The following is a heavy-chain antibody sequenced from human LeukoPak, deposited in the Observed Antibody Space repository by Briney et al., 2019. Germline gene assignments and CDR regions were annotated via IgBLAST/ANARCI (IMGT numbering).Heavy chain of an antibody. V-gene: IGHV1-18*01. CDR1: GYTFTSYG. Sequence: ASVKVSCKASGYTFTSYGISWVRQAPGQGLEWMGWISAYNGNTNYAQTLQGRVTMTRDMSTSTVYMELSSLRSEDTAVYYCARDLVTYYYDSSGYYPFDYWGQGTLVTVSS. J-gene: IGHJ4*02. D-gene: IGHD3-22*01. CDR3: ARDLVTYYYDSSGYYPFDY. CDR2: ISAYNGNT.